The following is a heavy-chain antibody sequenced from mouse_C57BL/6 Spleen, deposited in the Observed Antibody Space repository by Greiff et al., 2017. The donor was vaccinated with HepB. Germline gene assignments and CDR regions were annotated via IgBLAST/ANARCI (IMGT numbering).Heavy chain of an antibody. Sequence: QVQLKESGAELARPGASVKMSCKASGYTFTSYTMHWVKQRPGQGLEWIGYINPSSGYTKYNQKFKDKATLTADKSSSTAYMKLSSLTSEDSAVYYCARSYYDYDDAMDYWGQGTSVTVSS. CDR2: INPSSGYT. CDR3: ARSYYDYDDAMDY. J-gene: IGHJ4*01. V-gene: IGHV1-4*01. CDR1: GYTFTSYT. D-gene: IGHD2-4*01.